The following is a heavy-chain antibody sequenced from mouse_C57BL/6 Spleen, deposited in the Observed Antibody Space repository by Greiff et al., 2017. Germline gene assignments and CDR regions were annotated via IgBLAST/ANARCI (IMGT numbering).Heavy chain of an antibody. D-gene: IGHD2-4*01. V-gene: IGHV1-64*01. CDR2: IHPNSGST. Sequence: QVQLQQPGAELVKPGASVTLSCKASGYTFTSYWMHWVKQRPGQGLEWIGMIHPNSGSTNYNEKFKSKATLTVDKSSSTAYIQLSSLTSEVSAVYYCAREGDDCDWYFDVWGTGTTVTVSS. CDR3: AREGDDCDWYFDV. J-gene: IGHJ1*03. CDR1: GYTFTSYW.